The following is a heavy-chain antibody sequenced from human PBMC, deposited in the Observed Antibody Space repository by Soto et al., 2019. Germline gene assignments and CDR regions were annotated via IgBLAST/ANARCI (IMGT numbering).Heavy chain of an antibody. Sequence: GGSLRLSCEASGFIFTNFWMHRVRQVPGKGLVWVSRIDTSGSSTSYADSVKGRFTISRDNAKNTVSLQMNSLRAEDTGVYYCAKDSWYFDLWSQGSLVTVSS. V-gene: IGHV3-74*01. CDR1: GFIFTNFW. J-gene: IGHJ4*02. CDR2: IDTSGSST. D-gene: IGHD6-13*01. CDR3: AKDSWYFDL.